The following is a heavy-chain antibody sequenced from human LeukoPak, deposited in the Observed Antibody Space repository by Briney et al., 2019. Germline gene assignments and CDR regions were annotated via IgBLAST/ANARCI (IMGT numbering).Heavy chain of an antibody. D-gene: IGHD5-24*01. CDR1: GYTFTSYG. CDR3: ARGGPLENSWRRWLQLSHFDY. CDR2: ISAYNGNT. J-gene: IGHJ4*02. V-gene: IGHV1-18*01. Sequence: ASVKVSCKASGYTFTSYGISWVRQAPGQGLEWMGWISAYNGNTNYAQKLQGRVTMTTDTSTSTAYMELRSLRSDDTAVYYCARGGPLENSWRRWLQLSHFDYWGQGTLVTVSS.